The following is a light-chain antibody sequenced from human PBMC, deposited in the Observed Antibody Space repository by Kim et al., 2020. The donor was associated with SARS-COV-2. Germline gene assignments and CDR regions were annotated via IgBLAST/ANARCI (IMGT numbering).Light chain of an antibody. Sequence: QSVLTQPASVSGFSGQSITISCTGSDIGDFDYASWYQQHPGRAPKLLICDVTKRPSGVSHRFSGSKSGNTAHLTISGLQTEDEADYYCSSYTAGTTLRVFGTGTNVTVL. CDR3: SSYTAGTTLRV. CDR2: DVT. V-gene: IGLV2-14*01. J-gene: IGLJ1*01. CDR1: DIGDFDY.